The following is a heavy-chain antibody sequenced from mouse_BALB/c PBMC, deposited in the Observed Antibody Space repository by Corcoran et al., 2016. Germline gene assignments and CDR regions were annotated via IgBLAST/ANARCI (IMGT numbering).Heavy chain of an antibody. J-gene: IGHJ2*01. D-gene: IGHD1-1*01. CDR2: IDPANGNT. V-gene: IGHV14-3*02. Sequence: EVQLQQSGAELVKPGASVKLSCTASGFNIKDTYMHWVKQRPEQGLEWIGRIDPANGNTKYDPKFQGKATITADTSSNTAYLQLSSLTSEDTAVYYCARGHYGSSVFDYWGQGTTLTVSS. CDR3: ARGHYGSSVFDY. CDR1: GFNIKDTY.